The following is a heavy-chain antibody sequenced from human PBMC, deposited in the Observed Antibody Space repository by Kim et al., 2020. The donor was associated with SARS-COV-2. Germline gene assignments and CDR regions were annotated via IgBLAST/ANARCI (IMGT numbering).Heavy chain of an antibody. CDR1: GGSFSGYY. CDR3: ARAGLLWFREVNYYYYGMDV. J-gene: IGHJ6*02. V-gene: IGHV4-34*01. Sequence: SETLSLTCAVYGGSFSGYYWSWIRQPPGKGLEWIGEINHSGSTNYNPSLKSRVTISVDTSKNQFSLKLSSVTAADTAVYYCARAGLLWFREVNYYYYGMDVWGQGTTVTVSS. CDR2: INHSGST. D-gene: IGHD3-10*01.